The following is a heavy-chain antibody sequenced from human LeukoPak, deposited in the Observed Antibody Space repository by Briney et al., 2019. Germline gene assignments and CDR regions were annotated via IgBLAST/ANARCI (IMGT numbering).Heavy chain of an antibody. CDR1: GYSFTSNW. J-gene: IGHJ4*02. D-gene: IGHD3-22*01. Sequence: GESLKISCKGSGYSFTSNWIGWVRQMPGKGLEWMGIIFPCDSDTRYSPSFQGQVTISADKSISTAYLQWSSLKASDTAMYYCARSDYYDSSGYYNDYWGQGTLVTVSS. V-gene: IGHV5-51*01. CDR2: IFPCDSDT. CDR3: ARSDYYDSSGYYNDY.